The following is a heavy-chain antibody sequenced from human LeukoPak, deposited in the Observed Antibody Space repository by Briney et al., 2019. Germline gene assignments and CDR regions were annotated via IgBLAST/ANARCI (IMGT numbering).Heavy chain of an antibody. V-gene: IGHV4-59*01. D-gene: IGHD3-10*02. CDR1: GGSISSYY. CDR3: ASHVGPGGDFDY. Sequence: SETLPLTCTVSGGSISSYYWSWIRQPPGKGLEWIGYIFYSGSTNYNRSLKSRVTISVDTPKNQFSLKLTSVTAADTAVYYCASHVGPGGDFDYWGQGTLVTVSS. J-gene: IGHJ4*02. CDR2: IFYSGST.